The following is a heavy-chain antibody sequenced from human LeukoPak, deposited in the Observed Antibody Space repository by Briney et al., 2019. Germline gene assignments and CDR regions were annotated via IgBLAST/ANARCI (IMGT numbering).Heavy chain of an antibody. CDR1: GFTFSSYA. J-gene: IGHJ4*02. V-gene: IGHV3-30-3*01. D-gene: IGHD6-13*01. CDR2: ISYDGSNK. CDR3: AKDRDSSSWYYFDY. Sequence: GGSLRLSCAASGFTFSSYAMHWVRQAPGKGLEWVAVISYDGSNKYYADSVKGRFTISRDNSKNTLYLQMNSLRAEDTAVYYCAKDRDSSSWYYFDYWGQGTLVTVSS.